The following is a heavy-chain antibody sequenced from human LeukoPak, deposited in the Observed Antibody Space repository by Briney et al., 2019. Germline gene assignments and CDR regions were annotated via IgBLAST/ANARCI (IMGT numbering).Heavy chain of an antibody. J-gene: IGHJ3*02. V-gene: IGHV3-53*01. CDR2: IYSGGST. CDR1: GFTFSSYA. Sequence: GGSLRLSCAAPGFTFSSYAMSCFRQVPGQELWEWVSVIYSGGSTYYADSVKGRFTISRDNSKNTLYLQMNSLRAEDTAVYYCARDPDSAFDIWGQGTMVTVSS. CDR3: ARDPDSAFDI. D-gene: IGHD3-22*01.